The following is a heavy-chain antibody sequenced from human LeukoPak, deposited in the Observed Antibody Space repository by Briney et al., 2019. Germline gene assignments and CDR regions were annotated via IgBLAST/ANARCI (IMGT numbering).Heavy chain of an antibody. Sequence: SETLSLTCTVSGGSISSYYWSWIRQPPGKGLEWIGYIYYSGSTNYNPSLKSRVTISVDTSKNQFSLKLSSVTAADTAVYYCARGGQIAAAGTGWFDPWGQGTLVTVSS. D-gene: IGHD6-13*01. V-gene: IGHV4-59*01. CDR1: GGSISSYY. CDR3: ARGGQIAAAGTGWFDP. CDR2: IYYSGST. J-gene: IGHJ5*02.